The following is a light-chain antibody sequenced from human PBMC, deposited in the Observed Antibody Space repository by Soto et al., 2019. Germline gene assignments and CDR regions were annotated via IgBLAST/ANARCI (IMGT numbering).Light chain of an antibody. CDR1: TSDVGSYNY. V-gene: IGLV2-14*03. CDR3: SSYTDSSTYV. Sequence: QSALTQPASMSGSPGQSITISCTGTTSDVGSYNYVSWYQQHPGKAPKLIICEVTNRPSGVSDRFSGTKSGNTASLTISGLQAEDEADYYCSSYTDSSTYVFGPGTKLTVL. J-gene: IGLJ1*01. CDR2: EVT.